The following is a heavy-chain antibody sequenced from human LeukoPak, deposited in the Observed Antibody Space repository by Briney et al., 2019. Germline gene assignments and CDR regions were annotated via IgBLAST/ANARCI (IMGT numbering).Heavy chain of an antibody. CDR1: GGSFSGYY. CDR2: INHSGST. Sequence: SETLSLTCAVYGGSFSGYYWSWIRQPPGKGLEWIGEINHSGSTNYNPSLKSRVTISVDTSKNQFSLKLSSVTAADTAVYYCAREEGDGYNFYSWFDPWGQGTLVTVSS. J-gene: IGHJ5*02. D-gene: IGHD5-24*01. V-gene: IGHV4-34*01. CDR3: AREEGDGYNFYSWFDP.